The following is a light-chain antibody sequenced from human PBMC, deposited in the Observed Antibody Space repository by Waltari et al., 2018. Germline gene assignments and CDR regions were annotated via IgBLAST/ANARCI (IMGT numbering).Light chain of an antibody. CDR1: SSDVGGYNY. V-gene: IGLV2-14*01. Sequence: QSALTQPASVSGSPGQSITISCTGTSSDVGGYNYVSWYQQHPGKAPKLMIYDVSKRPSGFSNLFSGSKSVNPASLTISGLQAEDEAEYYCSSYTSSSTYVFGTGTKVTVL. CDR3: SSYTSSSTYV. J-gene: IGLJ1*01. CDR2: DVS.